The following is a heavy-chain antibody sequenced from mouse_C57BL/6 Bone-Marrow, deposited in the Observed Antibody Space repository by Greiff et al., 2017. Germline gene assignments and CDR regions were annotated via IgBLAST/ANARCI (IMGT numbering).Heavy chain of an antibody. Sequence: QVQLQQPGAELVRPGTSVKLSCKASGYTFTSYWMHWVKQRPGQGLEWIGVIDPSDSYTNYNQKFKGKATLTVDTSSSTAYMQLSSLTSEDSAVYYCAPLRGYFDYWGQGTTLTVSS. D-gene: IGHD1-1*01. V-gene: IGHV1-59*01. CDR3: APLRGYFDY. CDR2: IDPSDSYT. CDR1: GYTFTSYW. J-gene: IGHJ2*01.